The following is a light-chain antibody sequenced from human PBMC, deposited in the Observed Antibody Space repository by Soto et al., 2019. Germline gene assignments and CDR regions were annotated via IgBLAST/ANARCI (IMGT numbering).Light chain of an antibody. CDR1: QSVTSSF. Sequence: EVVLTQSPGTLSLSPGERATLPCRSSQSVTSSFLSWFQQKPGQPPRLLLYGASRRAAGTPDRFSGSGSGTDFTLIISGLEPEDFAVYYCQLYGNYMFTFGQGTKVDIK. CDR2: GAS. V-gene: IGKV3-20*01. J-gene: IGKJ2*01. CDR3: QLYGNYMFT.